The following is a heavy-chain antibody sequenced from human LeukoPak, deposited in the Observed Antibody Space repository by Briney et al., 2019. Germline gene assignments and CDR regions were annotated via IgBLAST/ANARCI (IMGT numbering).Heavy chain of an antibody. V-gene: IGHV3-11*04. CDR3: ARGINYYGSGSPSHYFDY. Sequence: GGSLRLSCAASGFTFSSYAMSWIRQAPGKGLEWVSYISSSGSNIYYADSVKGRFTISRDNAKNSLYLQMNSLRAEDTAVYYCARGINYYGSGSPSHYFDYWGQGTLVTVSS. CDR1: GFTFSSYA. D-gene: IGHD3-10*01. J-gene: IGHJ4*02. CDR2: ISSSGSNI.